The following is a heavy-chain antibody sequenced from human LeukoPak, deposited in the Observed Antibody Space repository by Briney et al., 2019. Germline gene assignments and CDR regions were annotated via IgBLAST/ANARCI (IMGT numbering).Heavy chain of an antibody. Sequence: ASVKVSCKASGYTFTSYGISWVRQAPGQGLEWMGWISAYNGNTNYAQKLQGRVTMTTDTSTSTAYMELRSLRSDDTAVYYCARLREGMIVVIFGYWGQGTLVTVSS. V-gene: IGHV1-18*01. CDR3: ARLREGMIVVIFGY. D-gene: IGHD3-22*01. CDR2: ISAYNGNT. J-gene: IGHJ4*02. CDR1: GYTFTSYG.